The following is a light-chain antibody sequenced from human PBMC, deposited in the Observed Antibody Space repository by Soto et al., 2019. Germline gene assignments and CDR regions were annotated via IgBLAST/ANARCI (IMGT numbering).Light chain of an antibody. V-gene: IGKV3-20*01. Sequence: EIVLTQSPATLSLSPGERATLSCRASQSVSSSYLAWYQQKPGQAPRLLIYGASSRATGIPDRFSGSGSGTDFTLTISRLEPEDFAIYYCQQYNSYSWTFGQGTKVDIK. J-gene: IGKJ1*01. CDR1: QSVSSSY. CDR2: GAS. CDR3: QQYNSYSWT.